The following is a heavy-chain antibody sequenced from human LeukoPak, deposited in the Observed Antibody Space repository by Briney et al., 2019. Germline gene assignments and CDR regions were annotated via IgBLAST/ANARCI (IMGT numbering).Heavy chain of an antibody. D-gene: IGHD1-26*01. CDR3: ARSIIVGADRGVDY. CDR1: GFTFSTYW. Sequence: GSLRLSCAASGFTFSTYWMNWVRQAPGKGLEWIGSIYHSGSTYYNPSLKSRVTISVDTSKNQFSLKLSSVTAADTAVYYCARSIIVGADRGVDYWGQGTLVTVSS. CDR2: IYHSGST. J-gene: IGHJ4*02. V-gene: IGHV4-38-2*01.